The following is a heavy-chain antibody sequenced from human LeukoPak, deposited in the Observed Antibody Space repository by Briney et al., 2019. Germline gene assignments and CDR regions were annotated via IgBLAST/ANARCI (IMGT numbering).Heavy chain of an antibody. J-gene: IGHJ4*02. CDR3: ARLFPYDSSGYPSDY. Sequence: GESLKISCKGSGYSFTSYWIGWVRQMPGKGLEWTGIIYPGDSDTRYSPSFQGQVTISADKSISTAYLQWSSLRASDTAMYYCARLFPYDSSGYPSDYWGQGTLVTVSS. V-gene: IGHV5-51*01. D-gene: IGHD3-22*01. CDR2: IYPGDSDT. CDR1: GYSFTSYW.